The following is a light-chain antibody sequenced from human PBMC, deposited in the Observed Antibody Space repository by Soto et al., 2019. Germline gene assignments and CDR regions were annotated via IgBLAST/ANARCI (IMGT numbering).Light chain of an antibody. J-gene: IGKJ4*01. V-gene: IGKV3-11*01. CDR1: QSLNTN. CDR3: QQRSSWPLT. CDR2: DTF. Sequence: IVLTHSPGTLSFSPGDTATLSFRASQSLNTNLAWYQQKPVQAPRLFIYDTFNRASDVPARFSGSGSGTVFTLTITNVAPEDSAIYYCQQRSSWPLTFGGGTKVDIK.